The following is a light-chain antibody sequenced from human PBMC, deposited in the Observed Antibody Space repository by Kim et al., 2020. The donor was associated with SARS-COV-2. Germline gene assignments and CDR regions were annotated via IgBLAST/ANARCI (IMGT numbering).Light chain of an antibody. CDR2: VAS. J-gene: IGKJ2*01. Sequence: EIVLTQSPGTLSVSPGKRATLSCRASQSVSSSYLAWYQQKPGQPPRLLINVASGRATGIPDRFSGSGSGTDFTLIIARLGPEEFAVYSCQQYGTTPHTFGQGTKLEI. CDR3: QQYGTTPHT. CDR1: QSVSSSY. V-gene: IGKV3-20*01.